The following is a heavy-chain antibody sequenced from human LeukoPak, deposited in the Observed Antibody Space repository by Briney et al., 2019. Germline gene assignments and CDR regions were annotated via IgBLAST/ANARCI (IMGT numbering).Heavy chain of an antibody. V-gene: IGHV5-51*01. D-gene: IGHD6-19*01. CDR2: IYAGDSDT. Sequence: GESLKISCKGSGYSFTSYWIGWVRQMLGKGLEWMGIIYAGDSDTRYSPSFQGQVTFSVDTSISTAYLQWNSLKASDTAMYYCARRGAGGGWSYWGQGTLVTVSS. CDR3: ARRGAGGGWSY. J-gene: IGHJ4*02. CDR1: GYSFTSYW.